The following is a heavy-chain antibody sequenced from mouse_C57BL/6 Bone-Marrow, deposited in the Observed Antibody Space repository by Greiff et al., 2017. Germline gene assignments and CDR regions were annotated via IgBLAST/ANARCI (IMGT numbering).Heavy chain of an antibody. CDR1: GFTFSSYG. CDR3: ARQGGNARDY. J-gene: IGHJ4*01. CDR2: ISSGGSYT. V-gene: IGHV5-6*01. Sequence: EVMLVESGGDLVKPGGSLKLSCAASGFTFSSYGMSWVRQTPDKRLEWVATISSGGSYTYYPDSVKGRFTISRDNAKNTLYLQMSSLKSEDTAMYYCARQGGNARDYWGQGTSVTVSS.